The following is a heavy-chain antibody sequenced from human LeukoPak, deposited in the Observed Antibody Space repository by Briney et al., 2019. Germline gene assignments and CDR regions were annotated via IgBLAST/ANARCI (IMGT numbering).Heavy chain of an antibody. J-gene: IGHJ4*02. V-gene: IGHV3-23*01. D-gene: IGHD3-22*01. CDR3: AKLVVIGAHGDY. Sequence: GGSLRLSCTVSGFTFSPYAMSWVRQAPGKGLEWVSAISGSGGSTYYADSVKGRFTISRDNSKNTLYLQMNSLRAEDTAVYYCAKLVVIGAHGDYWGQGTLVTVSS. CDR1: GFTFSPYA. CDR2: ISGSGGST.